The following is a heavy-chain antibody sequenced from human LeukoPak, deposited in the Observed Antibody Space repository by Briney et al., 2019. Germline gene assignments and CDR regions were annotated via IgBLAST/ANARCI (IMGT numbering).Heavy chain of an antibody. Sequence: PSETLSLTCTVSGGSISSSSYHWGWIRQPPGKGLEWIGSIYYSGSTYYNPSLKSRVTISVDTSKNQFSLKLSSVTAADTAVYYCARGGAAAMSYYYYMDVWGKGTTVTVSS. J-gene: IGHJ6*03. V-gene: IGHV4-39*07. CDR1: GGSISSSSYH. CDR2: IYYSGST. CDR3: ARGGAAAMSYYYYMDV. D-gene: IGHD2-2*01.